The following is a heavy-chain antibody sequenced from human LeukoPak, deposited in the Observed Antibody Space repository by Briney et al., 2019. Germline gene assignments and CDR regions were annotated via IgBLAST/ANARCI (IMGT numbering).Heavy chain of an antibody. CDR1: GGTLRSYA. CDR3: VREGEPQTFAY. Sequence: GASVKVSCKASGGTLRSYAISWVRQAPGQGLEWMGGTIPIFGTATYAQRFQGRVTITTDESRSTAYMELNSLRSDDTAVYHCVREGEPQTFAYWGQGTVVTVSS. J-gene: IGHJ4*02. CDR2: TIPIFGTA. V-gene: IGHV1-69*05. D-gene: IGHD3-16*01.